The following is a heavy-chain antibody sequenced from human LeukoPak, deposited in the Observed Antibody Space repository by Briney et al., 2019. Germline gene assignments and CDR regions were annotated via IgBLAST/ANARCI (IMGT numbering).Heavy chain of an antibody. Sequence: PSETLSLTCTVSGGSISGFYWSWIRQPPGMGLEWIGYIHYSGSTNYNPSLKSRVTTSLDTSKNQFCLKVSSVTAADTAMYYCAGGPTAVVNDAFDIWGQGTLVTVSS. CDR3: AGGPTAVVNDAFDI. CDR2: IHYSGST. J-gene: IGHJ3*02. CDR1: GGSISGFY. V-gene: IGHV4-59*01. D-gene: IGHD4-23*01.